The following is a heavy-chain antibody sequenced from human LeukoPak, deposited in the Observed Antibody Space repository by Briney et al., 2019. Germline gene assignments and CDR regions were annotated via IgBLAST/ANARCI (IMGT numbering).Heavy chain of an antibody. CDR2: IYHSGST. D-gene: IGHD4-17*01. Sequence: SETLSLTCTVSGYSISSGYYWGWIRQPPGKGPEWIGSIYHSGSTYYNPSLKSRVTISVDTSKNQFSLKLNSVTAADTAVYYCAREGGPTVTSFDYWVQGTLVTVSS. V-gene: IGHV4-38-2*02. J-gene: IGHJ4*02. CDR1: GYSISSGYY. CDR3: AREGGPTVTSFDY.